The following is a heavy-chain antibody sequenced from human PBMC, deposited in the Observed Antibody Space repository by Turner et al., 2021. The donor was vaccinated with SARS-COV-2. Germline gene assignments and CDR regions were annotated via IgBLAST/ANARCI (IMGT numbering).Heavy chain of an antibody. CDR2: IYYRGSP. CDR3: ARRLVVQGTDDYSYYYGMDV. Sequence: QLQLQESGPGLVKPSETLSLTCTVSGGSISSSSYYWGWTRQPPGKGLEWIGNIYYRGSPYYNPSLKSRVTISVDTSKNQFSLKLSSVTATDTAVYYCARRLVVQGTDDYSYYYGMDVWGQGTTVTVSS. J-gene: IGHJ6*02. CDR1: GGSISSSSYY. V-gene: IGHV4-39*01. D-gene: IGHD3-22*01.